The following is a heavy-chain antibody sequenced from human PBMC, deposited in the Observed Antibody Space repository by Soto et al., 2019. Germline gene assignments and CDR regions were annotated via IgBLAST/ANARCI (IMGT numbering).Heavy chain of an antibody. V-gene: IGHV4-4*02. CDR2: IYHSGST. J-gene: IGHJ4*02. Sequence: QVQLQESGPGLVKPSGTLSLTCAVSGGSISSSNWWSWVRQSPGKELEWIGEIYHSGSTNYNPSLKSRVTMPVDKSKNQFSLNLNSVTAADTAVYYWAREASINSPCCFDYWGQGTLVTVSS. D-gene: IGHD6-6*01. CDR1: GGSISSSNW. CDR3: AREASINSPCCFDY.